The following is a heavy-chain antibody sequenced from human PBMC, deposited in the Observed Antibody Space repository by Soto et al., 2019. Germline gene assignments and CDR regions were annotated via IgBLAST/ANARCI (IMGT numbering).Heavy chain of an antibody. D-gene: IGHD6-13*01. J-gene: IGHJ5*02. CDR3: ARASVYSSSLYVFGRCWFDP. V-gene: IGHV4-34*01. Sequence: SETLSLTCAVYGGSFSGYYWSWIRQPPGKGLEWIGEINHSGSTNYNPSLKSRVTISVDTSKNQFSLKLSSVTAADTAVYYCARASVYSSSLYVFGRCWFDPWGQGSLVSVSS. CDR2: INHSGST. CDR1: GGSFSGYY.